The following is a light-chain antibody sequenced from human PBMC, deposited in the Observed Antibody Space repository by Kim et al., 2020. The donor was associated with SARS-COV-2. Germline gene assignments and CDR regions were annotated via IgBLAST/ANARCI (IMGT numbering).Light chain of an antibody. CDR3: QTYDSVPWT. Sequence: ASVGDRVTITCRASQDISNYLAWYQQEPGKVPKLLIYAASALQSGVPSRFGGSGSGTDFTLTITSPQPEDVATYYCQTYDSVPWTFGPGTKVDIK. J-gene: IGKJ1*01. CDR2: AAS. CDR1: QDISNY. V-gene: IGKV1-27*01.